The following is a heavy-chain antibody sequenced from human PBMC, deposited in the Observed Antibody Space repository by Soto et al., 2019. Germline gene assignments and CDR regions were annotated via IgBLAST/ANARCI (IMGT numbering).Heavy chain of an antibody. CDR3: ARSYSTYGMDV. CDR2: IDWDDDK. CDR1: GFSLSTSGMR. J-gene: IGHJ6*02. Sequence: AGPTLVNPTQTLTLTCTFSGFSLSTSGMRVGWIRQPPGKALEWLARIDWDDDKFYSTSLKTRLTISKDTSKNQVVLTMTNMDPVDTATYYCARSYSTYGMDVWGQGTTVTVS. D-gene: IGHD6-13*01. V-gene: IGHV2-70*04.